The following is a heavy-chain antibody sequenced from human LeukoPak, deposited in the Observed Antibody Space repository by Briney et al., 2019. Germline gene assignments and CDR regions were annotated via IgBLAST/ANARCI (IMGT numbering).Heavy chain of an antibody. V-gene: IGHV1-18*01. CDR1: GYTFTSYG. CDR3: ARALATVTTFLY. Sequence: EASVKVSCKASGYTFTSYGISWVRQAPGQGLEWMGWISAYNGNTNYAQKLQGRVTMTTDTSTSTAYMELRSLRSVDTAVYYCARALATVTTFLYWGQGTLVTVSS. CDR2: ISAYNGNT. D-gene: IGHD4-17*01. J-gene: IGHJ4*02.